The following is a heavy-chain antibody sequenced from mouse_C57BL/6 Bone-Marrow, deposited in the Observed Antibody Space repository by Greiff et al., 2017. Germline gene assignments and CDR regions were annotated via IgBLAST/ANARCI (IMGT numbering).Heavy chain of an antibody. Sequence: DVKLQESGGGLVKPGGSLKLSCAASGFTFSDYGMHWVRQAPEKGLEWVAYISSGSSTIYYADTVKGRFTISRDNAKNTLFLQMTSLRSEDTAMYYCARLEYGERGAMDYWGQGTSVTVSS. J-gene: IGHJ4*01. CDR3: ARLEYGERGAMDY. CDR1: GFTFSDYG. CDR2: ISSGSSTI. D-gene: IGHD1-2*01. V-gene: IGHV5-17*01.